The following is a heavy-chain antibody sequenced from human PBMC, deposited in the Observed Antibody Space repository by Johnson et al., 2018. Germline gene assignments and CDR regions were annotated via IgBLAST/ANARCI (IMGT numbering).Heavy chain of an antibody. CDR1: GFSFRSYA. J-gene: IGHJ4*02. CDR3: VCYGLQPPL. CDR2: VSYDGTGK. Sequence: QVQLVESGGGVVQXGRSLTLSCAGSGFSFRSYAMHWVRQAPGKGLEWVAVVSYDGTGKFYVESVEGRFTISRDNSKNTLYLQMNSLRAEDTAVYYCVCYGLQPPLWGQGTLVTVSS. V-gene: IGHV3-33*05. D-gene: IGHD2-8*01.